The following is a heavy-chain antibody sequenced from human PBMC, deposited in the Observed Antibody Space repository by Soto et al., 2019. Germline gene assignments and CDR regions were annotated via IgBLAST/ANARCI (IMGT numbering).Heavy chain of an antibody. CDR2: INPNSGGT. CDR1: GYTFTGYY. V-gene: IGHV1-2*02. CDR3: ARDGGSSSTDAFDI. J-gene: IGHJ3*02. Sequence: ASVKVSCKASGYTFTGYYMHWVRQAPGRGLEWMGWINPNSGGTNYAQKFQGRVTMTRDTSISTAYMELSRLRSDDTAVYYCARDGGSSSTDAFDIWGQGTMVTVS. D-gene: IGHD1-26*01.